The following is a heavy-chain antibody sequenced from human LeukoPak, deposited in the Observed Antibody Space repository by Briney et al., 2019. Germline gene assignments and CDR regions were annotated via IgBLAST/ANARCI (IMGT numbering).Heavy chain of an antibody. J-gene: IGHJ3*02. CDR3: ARDARSLIGAFDI. V-gene: IGHV4-38-2*02. CDR1: GCSISSAYY. D-gene: IGHD3-22*01. Sequence: SETLSLACIVSGCSISSAYYWGWIRQAPGKGLEWIGSISHSGSTYYNPSLESRVTISVDTSKDQLSLKLSSVTAADTAVYYCARDARSLIGAFDIWGRGTKVIVSS. CDR2: ISHSGST.